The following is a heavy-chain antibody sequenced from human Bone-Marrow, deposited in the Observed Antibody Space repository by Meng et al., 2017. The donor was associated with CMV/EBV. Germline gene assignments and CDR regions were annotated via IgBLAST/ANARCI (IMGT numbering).Heavy chain of an antibody. V-gene: IGHV4-39*01. D-gene: IGHD2-2*01. CDR2: IYYSGGT. Sequence: SETLSLTCTVSGGSISSSSYYWGWIRQPPGKGLEWIGSIYYSGGTYYNPSLKSRVTISVDTSKNQFSLKLSSVTAADTAVYYCARLLLTSWVRLANWFDPWGQGTLVTVSS. J-gene: IGHJ5*02. CDR1: GGSISSSSYY. CDR3: ARLLLTSWVRLANWFDP.